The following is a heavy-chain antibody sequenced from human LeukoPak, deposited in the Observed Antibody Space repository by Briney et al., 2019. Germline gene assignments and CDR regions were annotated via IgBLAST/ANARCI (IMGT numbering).Heavy chain of an antibody. CDR3: ARGFRGRLVLLERGIDY. V-gene: IGHV4-39*01. CDR1: GVSISSSSYY. J-gene: IGHJ4*02. D-gene: IGHD6-19*01. CDR2: IYYSGST. Sequence: PSETLSLTCTVSGVSISSSSYYWGWIRQPPGKGLEWIGSIYYSGSTYYNPSLKSRVTISVDTSKNQFSLKLSSVTAADTAVYYCARGFRGRLVLLERGIDYWGQGTLVTVSS.